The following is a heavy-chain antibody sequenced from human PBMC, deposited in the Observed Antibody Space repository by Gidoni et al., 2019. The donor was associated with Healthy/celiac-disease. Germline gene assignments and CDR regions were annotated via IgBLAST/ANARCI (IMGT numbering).Heavy chain of an antibody. CDR3: ARDSGPYCGGDCYTSFDY. V-gene: IGHV3-48*03. CDR2: ISRSGSTI. J-gene: IGHJ4*02. Sequence: EVQLVESGGGLVQPGGSLRLSCAASGFTFSSYEMNWVRQAPGKGLEWVSYISRSGSTIYYADSVKGRFTISRDNAKNSLYLQRNSLRAEDTAVYYCARDSGPYCGGDCYTSFDYWGQGTLVTVSS. CDR1: GFTFSSYE. D-gene: IGHD2-21*02.